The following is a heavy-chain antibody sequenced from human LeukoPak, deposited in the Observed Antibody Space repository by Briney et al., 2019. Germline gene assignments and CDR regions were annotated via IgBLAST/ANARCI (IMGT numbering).Heavy chain of an antibody. CDR1: GGTFSSYA. CDR2: ISAYNGNT. Sequence: ASVKVSCKASGGTFSSYAISWVRQAPGQGLEWMGWISAYNGNTNYAQKLQGRVTMTTDTSTSTAYMELRSLRSDDTAVYYCARKSYAAAGTAGFAFDIWGQGTMVTVSS. D-gene: IGHD6-13*01. J-gene: IGHJ3*02. CDR3: ARKSYAAAGTAGFAFDI. V-gene: IGHV1-18*01.